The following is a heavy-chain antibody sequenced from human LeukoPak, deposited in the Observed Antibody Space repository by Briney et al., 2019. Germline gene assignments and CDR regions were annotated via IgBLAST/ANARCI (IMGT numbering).Heavy chain of an antibody. CDR3: ADARSLDY. V-gene: IGHV3-23*01. D-gene: IGHD3-10*01. CDR2: ISGSGGTT. J-gene: IGHJ4*02. Sequence: GGSLSLSCAASGFTFRTYAMSWVRQAPGKGLEWVSSISGSGGTTYYADSVKGRFTMSRDNSKNTLYLQMNSLRAEDTAVYYCADARSLDYWGQGTLVTVSS. CDR1: GFTFRTYA.